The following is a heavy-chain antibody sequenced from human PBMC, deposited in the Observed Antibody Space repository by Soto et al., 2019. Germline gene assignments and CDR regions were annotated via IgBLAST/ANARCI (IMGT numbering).Heavy chain of an antibody. CDR2: IYPGDSDT. Sequence: GESLKISCKGSGYSFTSYWIGWVRQMPGKGLEWMGIIYPGDSDTRYSPSFQGQVTISADKSISTAYLQWSSLKASDTAMYYCARLGNSGYDWVFYYYYYGMDVWGQGTTVTVS. V-gene: IGHV5-51*01. J-gene: IGHJ6*02. CDR3: ARLGNSGYDWVFYYYYYGMDV. D-gene: IGHD5-12*01. CDR1: GYSFTSYW.